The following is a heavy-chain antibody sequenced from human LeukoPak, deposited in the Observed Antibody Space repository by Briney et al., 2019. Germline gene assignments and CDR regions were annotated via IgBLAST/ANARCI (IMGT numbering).Heavy chain of an antibody. CDR1: GFTFSSYG. D-gene: IGHD6-13*01. Sequence: GRSLRLSCAASGFTFSSYGMHWVRQAPGKGLEWVAVIWYDGSNKYYADSVKGRFTISRDNSKNTLYLQMNSLRAEDTAVYYCAREGVAVAGYYYGMDVWGKGTTVTVSS. CDR3: AREGVAVAGYYYGMDV. CDR2: IWYDGSNK. J-gene: IGHJ6*04. V-gene: IGHV3-33*01.